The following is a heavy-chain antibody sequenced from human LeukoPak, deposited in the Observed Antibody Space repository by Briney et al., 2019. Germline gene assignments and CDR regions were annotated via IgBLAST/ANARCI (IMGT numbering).Heavy chain of an antibody. J-gene: IGHJ4*02. CDR1: GFTFSSYA. CDR2: ISYDGSNK. Sequence: QPGGSLRLSCAASGFTFSSYAMHWVRQAPGKGLEWVAVISYDGSNKYYADSVKGRFTISRDNSKNTLYLQMNSLRAEDTAVYYCAREQRWQLYYFDYWGQGTLVTVSS. CDR3: AREQRWQLYYFDY. V-gene: IGHV3-30-3*01. D-gene: IGHD2-15*01.